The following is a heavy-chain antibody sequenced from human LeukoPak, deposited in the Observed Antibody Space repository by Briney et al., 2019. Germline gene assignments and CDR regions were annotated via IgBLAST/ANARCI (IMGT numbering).Heavy chain of an antibody. CDR3: ARDARVQKWFGELLKTTTYYFDY. CDR2: IYYSGST. Sequence: SETLSLTCTVSGGSISSSNFYWGWIRQPPGKGLEWIGSIYYSGSTYYNPSLKSRVSISVDTSKNQFSLKLSSVTAADTAVYYCARDARVQKWFGELLKTTTYYFDYWGQGTLVTVSS. J-gene: IGHJ4*02. V-gene: IGHV4-39*07. CDR1: GGSISSSNFY. D-gene: IGHD3-10*01.